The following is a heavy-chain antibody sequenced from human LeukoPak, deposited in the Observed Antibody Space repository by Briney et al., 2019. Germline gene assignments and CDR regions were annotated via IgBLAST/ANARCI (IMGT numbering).Heavy chain of an antibody. D-gene: IGHD7-27*01. CDR1: GGTFSSYA. Sequence: ASVKVSCKASGGTFSSYAISWVRQAPGQGLEWMGRIIPILGIANYAQKFQGRVTITADKSTSTAYMELSSLRSEDTAVYYCASTLGIGSTMTSFDYWGRGTLVTVSS. CDR3: ASTLGIGSTMTSFDY. J-gene: IGHJ4*02. V-gene: IGHV1-69*04. CDR2: IIPILGIA.